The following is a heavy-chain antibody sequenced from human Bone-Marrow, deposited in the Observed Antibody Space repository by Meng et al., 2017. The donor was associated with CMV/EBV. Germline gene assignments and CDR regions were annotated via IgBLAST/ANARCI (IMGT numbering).Heavy chain of an antibody. CDR2: ISSSGSTI. D-gene: IGHD5-12*01. CDR1: GFTFSSYE. CDR3: AREPRGIVATTYFDY. V-gene: IGHV3-48*03. J-gene: IGHJ4*02. Sequence: GESLKISCAASGFTFSSYEMNWVRQAPGKGLEWVSYISSSGSTIYYADSVKGRFTISRDNAKNSLYLQMNSLRAEDTAVYYCAREPRGIVATTYFDYWGQGTLVTAS.